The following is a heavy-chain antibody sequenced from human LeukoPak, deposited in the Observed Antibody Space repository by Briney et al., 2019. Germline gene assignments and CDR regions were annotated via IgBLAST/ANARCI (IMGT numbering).Heavy chain of an antibody. CDR3: ARDQGIAAAGTGFFNGMDV. J-gene: IGHJ6*02. Sequence: GGSLRLSCAASGFTFSRYWMNWVRQAPGKGLEWVANIKQDGSEKYYVDAVKGRFTISRDNAKNSLYLQMNSLRAEDTAVYYCARDQGIAAAGTGFFNGMDVWGQGTTVTVSS. D-gene: IGHD6-13*01. V-gene: IGHV3-7*01. CDR2: IKQDGSEK. CDR1: GFTFSRYW.